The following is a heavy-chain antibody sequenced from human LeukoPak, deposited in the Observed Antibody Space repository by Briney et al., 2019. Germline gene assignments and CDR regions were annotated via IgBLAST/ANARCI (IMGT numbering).Heavy chain of an antibody. CDR3: AKDRRYSSGWYPEWFDY. J-gene: IGHJ4*02. CDR1: GFTFGSCA. V-gene: IGHV3-23*01. Sequence: SGGSLRLSCAASGFTFGSCAMSWVRQAPGKGLEWVSAISGSGGSTYYADSVKGRFTISRDNSKNTLFLQMNSLRAEDTAVYYCAKDRRYSSGWYPEWFDYWGQGTLVTVSS. D-gene: IGHD6-19*01. CDR2: ISGSGGST.